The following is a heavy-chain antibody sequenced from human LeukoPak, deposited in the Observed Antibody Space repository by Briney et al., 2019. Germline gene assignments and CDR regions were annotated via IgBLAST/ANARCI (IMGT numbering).Heavy chain of an antibody. CDR1: GFTFSSYE. CDR2: ISSSGSTI. J-gene: IGHJ6*03. CDR3: ARENFGYSYGRLPYMDV. Sequence: GGSLRLSCAASGFTFSSYEMNWVRQAPGKGLEWVSYISSSGSTIYYADSVKGRFTISRDNAKNSLYLQMNSLRAEDTAVYYCARENFGYSYGRLPYMDVWGKGITVTISS. D-gene: IGHD5-18*01. V-gene: IGHV3-48*03.